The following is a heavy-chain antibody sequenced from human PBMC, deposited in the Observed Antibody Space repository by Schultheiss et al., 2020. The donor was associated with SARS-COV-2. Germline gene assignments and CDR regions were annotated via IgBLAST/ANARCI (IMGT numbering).Heavy chain of an antibody. V-gene: IGHV4-59*08. CDR1: GGSISSYY. D-gene: IGHD5-24*01. CDR3: ASLEMATIMAFDI. Sequence: TCTVSGGSISSYYWSWIRQPPGKGLEWIGYIYYSGSTNYNPSLKSRVTISVDTSKNQFSLKLSSVTAADTAVYYCASLEMATIMAFDIWGQGTMVTVSS. J-gene: IGHJ3*02. CDR2: IYYSGST.